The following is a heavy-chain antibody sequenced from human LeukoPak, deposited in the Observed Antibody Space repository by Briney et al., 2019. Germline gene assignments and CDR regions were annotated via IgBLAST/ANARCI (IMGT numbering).Heavy chain of an antibody. D-gene: IGHD3-10*01. J-gene: IGHJ6*02. Sequence: SQTLSLTCTVSGGSISSGGYYWSWIRQHPGKGLEWIGYIYYSGSTYYNPSLKSRVTISVDTSKNQFSLKLSSVTAADTAVYYCAITAGPGYYGSGSYFYYGMDVWGQGTTVTVSS. CDR3: AITAGPGYYGSGSYFYYGMDV. V-gene: IGHV4-31*03. CDR2: IYYSGST. CDR1: GGSISSGGYY.